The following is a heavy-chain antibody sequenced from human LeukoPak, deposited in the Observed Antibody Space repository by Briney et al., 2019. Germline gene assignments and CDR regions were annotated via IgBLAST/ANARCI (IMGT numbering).Heavy chain of an antibody. J-gene: IGHJ4*02. D-gene: IGHD3-16*02. CDR3: ARDIEV. CDR1: GFTFSSYA. Sequence: PGGSLRLSCAASGFTFSSYAMNWVRQAAGKGLEWVSSISTTSASTYYADSARGRFTISRDNAKNSLYLQMNSLRDEDTAVYYCARDIEVWGQGTLVTVSS. V-gene: IGHV3-21*01. CDR2: ISTTSAST.